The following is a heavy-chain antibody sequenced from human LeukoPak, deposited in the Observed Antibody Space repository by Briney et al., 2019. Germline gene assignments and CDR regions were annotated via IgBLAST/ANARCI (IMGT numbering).Heavy chain of an antibody. CDR2: IYYSGST. V-gene: IGHV4-30-4*01. J-gene: IGHJ4*02. CDR1: GGSISSGDYY. Sequence: PSQTLSLTCTVSGGSISSGDYYWSWIRQPPGKGLEWIGYIYYSGSTYYNPSLKSRVTISVDTSKNQFSLKLSSVTAADTAVHYCARAYCSGGSCYGYYFDYWGQGTPVTVSS. D-gene: IGHD2-15*01. CDR3: ARAYCSGGSCYGYYFDY.